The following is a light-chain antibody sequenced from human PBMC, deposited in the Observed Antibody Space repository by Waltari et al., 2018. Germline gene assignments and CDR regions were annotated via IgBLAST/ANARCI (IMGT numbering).Light chain of an antibody. V-gene: IGLV4-69*01. Sequence: QLVLTQSPSASASLGASVKLTCTLSSGHTNYAIAWHQQQPEKGPRYLMKLNSDGSHPKGDGLPDRFSGSSSGAERYLTISSLQSEDEADYYCQTWATGIQVVGGGTKLTVL. J-gene: IGLJ2*01. CDR1: SGHTNYA. CDR2: LNSDGSH. CDR3: QTWATGIQV.